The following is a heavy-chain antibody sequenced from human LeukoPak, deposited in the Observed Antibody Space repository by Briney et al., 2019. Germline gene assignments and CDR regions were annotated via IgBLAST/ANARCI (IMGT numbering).Heavy chain of an antibody. D-gene: IGHD2-21*01. CDR1: GFIFSDYG. Sequence: GGPLRLSCGASGFIFSDYGLHWVRQAPGKGLERVGRIRNKANNYTTDYAASVKGRFTILRDDSKNSLYLQMNSLKTEDTAVYYCAPIFDPWGQGTLVTVSS. V-gene: IGHV3-72*01. CDR3: APIFDP. CDR2: IRNKANNYTT. J-gene: IGHJ5*02.